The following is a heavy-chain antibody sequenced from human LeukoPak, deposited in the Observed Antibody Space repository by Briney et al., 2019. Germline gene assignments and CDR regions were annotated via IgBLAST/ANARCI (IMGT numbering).Heavy chain of an antibody. Sequence: ASVKVSCKSSGYTFTTYGISWLRQAPGQGLEWMGWISAHKGDTEYAQKFLGRVTMTRDTSTSTAYMELQSLTSDDTAVYYCARADIIVVAGATPVGSGFEYWGQGALITVS. V-gene: IGHV1-18*01. J-gene: IGHJ4*02. CDR1: GYTFTTYG. D-gene: IGHD2-15*01. CDR3: ARADIIVVAGATPVGSGFEY. CDR2: ISAHKGDT.